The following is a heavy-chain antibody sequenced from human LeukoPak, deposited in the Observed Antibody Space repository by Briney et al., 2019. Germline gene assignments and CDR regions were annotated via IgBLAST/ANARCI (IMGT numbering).Heavy chain of an antibody. CDR1: GFTFSDYS. J-gene: IGHJ5*01. Sequence: PGGSLRLSCEASGFTFSDYSMNWVRQAPGKGLEWVSSISSSSTYISYTESVKGRFTISRDNAKTSLYLQMNSLRAEDTAVYYCARSSGWYASWGQGTLVTVSS. CDR3: ARSSGWYAS. V-gene: IGHV3-21*06. CDR2: ISSSSTYI. D-gene: IGHD6-19*01.